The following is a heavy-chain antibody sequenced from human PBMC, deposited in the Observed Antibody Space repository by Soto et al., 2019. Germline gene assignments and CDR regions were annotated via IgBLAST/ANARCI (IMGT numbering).Heavy chain of an antibody. D-gene: IGHD2-15*01. V-gene: IGHV6-1*01. J-gene: IGHJ5*02. CDR3: AREVVVVVAATKNLNWFDP. CDR1: GDSVSSNSAA. Sequence: SQTLSLTCAISGDSVSSNSAAWNWIRQSPSRGLEWLGRTYYRSKWYNDYAVSVKSRITINPDTSKNQFSLQLNSVTPEDTAVYYCAREVVVVVAATKNLNWFDPWGQGTLVTVSS. CDR2: TYYRSKWYN.